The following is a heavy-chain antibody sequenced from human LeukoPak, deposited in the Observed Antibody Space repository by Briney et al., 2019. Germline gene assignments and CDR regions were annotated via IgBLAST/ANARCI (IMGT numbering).Heavy chain of an antibody. D-gene: IGHD6-19*01. V-gene: IGHV3-11*04. CDR2: ISTSGTTI. Sequence: GGSLRLSCAASGFTFSDYYMNWIRQSPGTGLEWVSFISTSGTTIYYADSVKGRFTISRDNAKKSLYLQMNSLRPEDKAVYFCARGGIAVPGKPNPYWGQGTLVTVSS. J-gene: IGHJ4*02. CDR3: ARGGIAVPGKPNPY. CDR1: GFTFSDYY.